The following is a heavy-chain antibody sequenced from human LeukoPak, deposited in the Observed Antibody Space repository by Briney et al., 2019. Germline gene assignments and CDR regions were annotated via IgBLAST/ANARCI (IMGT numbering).Heavy chain of an antibody. J-gene: IGHJ4*02. V-gene: IGHV4-34*01. Sequence: KASETLSLTCAVYGGSFSGYYWSWIRQPPGKGLEWIGEINHSGSTNYNPSLKSRVTISVDTSKNQFSLKLSSVTAADTAVYYCARGLRTHGYYWGQGTLVTVSS. D-gene: IGHD1-14*01. CDR1: GGSFSGYY. CDR3: ARGLRTHGYY. CDR2: INHSGST.